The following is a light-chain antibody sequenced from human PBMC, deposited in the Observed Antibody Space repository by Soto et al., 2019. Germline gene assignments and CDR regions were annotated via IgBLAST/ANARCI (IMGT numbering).Light chain of an antibody. Sequence: QRVLTQPASASGTAGQGVTISCSGSSFNIGSNYVYWYQQLPGTAPKLLIYRNNQRPSGVPDRFSGSKSGTSASLAISGLRSEDEADYYCAAWDDSLSGQNYVFGTGTKVTVL. J-gene: IGLJ1*01. CDR1: SFNIGSNY. V-gene: IGLV1-47*01. CDR3: AAWDDSLSGQNYV. CDR2: RNN.